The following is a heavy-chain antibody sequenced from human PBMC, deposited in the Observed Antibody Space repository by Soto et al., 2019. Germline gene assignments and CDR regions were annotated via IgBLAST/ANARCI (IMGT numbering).Heavy chain of an antibody. CDR2: ISYNGSNK. CDR3: ARDPRHYSSSWYVDY. J-gene: IGHJ4*02. CDR1: GFTFSSFA. D-gene: IGHD6-13*01. V-gene: IGHV3-30-3*01. Sequence: GGSLRLSCAASGFTFSSFAMHWVRQAPGKGLEWVAIISYNGSNKYYADSVKGRFTISRDNSKNTLYLQMNSLRAEDTAVYYCARDPRHYSSSWYVDYWGQGTLVTVSS.